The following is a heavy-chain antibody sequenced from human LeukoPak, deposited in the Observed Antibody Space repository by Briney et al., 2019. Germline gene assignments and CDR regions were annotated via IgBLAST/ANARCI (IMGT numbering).Heavy chain of an antibody. Sequence: ASGKVSCKASGYTFTNYYMHWVRQAPGQGLEWMGIINPSGGSTSYAQKFQGRLTMTRDTSTSTVYMELSSLRSEDTAVYYCALAARYYYYGMDVWGQGTTVTVSS. CDR3: ALAARYYYYGMDV. CDR2: INPSGGST. J-gene: IGHJ6*02. V-gene: IGHV1-46*01. D-gene: IGHD6-6*01. CDR1: GYTFTNYY.